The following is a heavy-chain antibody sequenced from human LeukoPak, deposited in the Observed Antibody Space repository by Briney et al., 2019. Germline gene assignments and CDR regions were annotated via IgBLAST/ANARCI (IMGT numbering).Heavy chain of an antibody. Sequence: ASVKVSCKASGGTFSSYAISWVRQATGQGLEWMGWMNPNSGNTGYAQKFQGRVTMTRNTSISTAYMELSSLRSEDTAVYYCARHTEGWFDPWGQGTLVTVSS. J-gene: IGHJ5*02. V-gene: IGHV1-8*02. D-gene: IGHD2-2*02. CDR3: ARHTEGWFDP. CDR1: GGTFSSYA. CDR2: MNPNSGNT.